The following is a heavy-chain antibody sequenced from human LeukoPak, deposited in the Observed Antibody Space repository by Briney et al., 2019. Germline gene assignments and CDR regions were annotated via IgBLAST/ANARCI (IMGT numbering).Heavy chain of an antibody. D-gene: IGHD6-19*01. J-gene: IGHJ5*02. Sequence: PSETLSLTCTVSGGSISSYYWSWIRQPPGKGLEWIGYIYYSGSTNYNPSLKSRVTISVDTSKNQFSLKLSSVTAADTAVYYCARDSRGYSSGWYEGNWFDPWGQGTLVTVSS. V-gene: IGHV4-59*12. CDR2: IYYSGST. CDR1: GGSISSYY. CDR3: ARDSRGYSSGWYEGNWFDP.